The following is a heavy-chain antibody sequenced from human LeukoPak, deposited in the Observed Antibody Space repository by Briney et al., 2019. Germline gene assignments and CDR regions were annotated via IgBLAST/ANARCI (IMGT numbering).Heavy chain of an antibody. CDR3: AKGGRGAVAVNFYH. V-gene: IGHV3-23*01. Sequence: PGGSLRLSCAASGFTFSSYAMSWVRQAPGKGLEWVSAISGSGGSTNYADSVKGRFTISRDNSKNTLYLQMNSLRAEDTAVYYWAKGGRGAVAVNFYHRGQGTLVTVSS. D-gene: IGHD6-19*01. CDR1: GFTFSSYA. CDR2: ISGSGGST. J-gene: IGHJ4*02.